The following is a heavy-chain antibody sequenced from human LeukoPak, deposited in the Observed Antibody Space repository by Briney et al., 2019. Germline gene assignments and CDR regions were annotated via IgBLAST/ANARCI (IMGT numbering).Heavy chain of an antibody. CDR3: AKAHCSSTSCSRADN. CDR2: VSKSGGST. V-gene: IGHV3-23*01. J-gene: IGHJ4*02. D-gene: IGHD2-2*01. Sequence: SGGSLRLSCAASGFTFSSCAMTWVRQAPGKGLESVSAVSKSGGSTYYADSVKGRFTISRDNSKNTLYLQMNSLRAEDTAVYYCAKAHCSSTSCSRADNWGQGTLVTVSS. CDR1: GFTFSSCA.